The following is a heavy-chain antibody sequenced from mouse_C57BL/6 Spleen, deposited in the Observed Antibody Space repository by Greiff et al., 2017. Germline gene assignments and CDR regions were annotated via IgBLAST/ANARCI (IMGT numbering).Heavy chain of an antibody. D-gene: IGHD1-1*01. CDR1: GYAFSSYW. J-gene: IGHJ2*01. V-gene: IGHV1-80*01. CDR2: IYPGDGDT. Sequence: QVQLQQSGAELVKPGASVKISCKASGYAFSSYWMNWVKQRPGKGLEWIGQIYPGDGDTNYNGKFKGKATLTVDKSSSTAYMQLSSLTSEDSAVYFCASLLTTVAYYFDYWGQGTTLTVSS. CDR3: ASLLTTVAYYFDY.